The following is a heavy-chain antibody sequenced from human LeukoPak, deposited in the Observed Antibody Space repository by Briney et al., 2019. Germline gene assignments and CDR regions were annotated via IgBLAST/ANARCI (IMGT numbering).Heavy chain of an antibody. Sequence: GGSLRLSCAASGFTFSSYGMHWVRQAPGKGLEWVAVISYDGSNKYYADSVKGRFTISRDNSKNTLYLQMNSLGAEDTAVYYCARAVTSTEGYWGQGTLVTVSS. CDR3: ARAVTSTEGY. J-gene: IGHJ4*02. D-gene: IGHD4-17*01. CDR1: GFTFSSYG. V-gene: IGHV3-30*03. CDR2: ISYDGSNK.